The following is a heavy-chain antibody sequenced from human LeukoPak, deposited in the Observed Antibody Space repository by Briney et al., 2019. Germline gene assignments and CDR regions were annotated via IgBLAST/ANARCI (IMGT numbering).Heavy chain of an antibody. CDR3: AREDCSSTSCYTEDY. J-gene: IGHJ4*02. CDR2: IHRDGNNI. Sequence: GGSLRLSCAASGFTFDTYWMHWVRQAPGKGLVWVSRIHRDGNNINYADFVQGRFTISRDNAKNSLYLQMNSLRAEDTAVYYCAREDCSSTSCYTEDYWGQGTLVTVSS. V-gene: IGHV3-74*01. D-gene: IGHD2-2*02. CDR1: GFTFDTYW.